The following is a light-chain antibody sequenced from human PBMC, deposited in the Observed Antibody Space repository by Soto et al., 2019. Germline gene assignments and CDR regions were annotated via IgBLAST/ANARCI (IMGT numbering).Light chain of an antibody. CDR1: QSVTSN. V-gene: IGKV3-11*01. CDR3: QQRSNWPPYT. CDR2: DAS. Sequence: EVVLTQSPATLSLSPGERATLSCRASQSVTSNLAWYQQKPGQAPSLLIYDASTRATGIPARFSGSGSVTDFALTISSLEPEDFAVYYCQQRSNWPPYTFGQGTKLEIK. J-gene: IGKJ2*01.